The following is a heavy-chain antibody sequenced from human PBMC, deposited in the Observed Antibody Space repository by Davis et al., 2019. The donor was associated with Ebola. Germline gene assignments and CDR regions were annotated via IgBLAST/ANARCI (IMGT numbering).Heavy chain of an antibody. V-gene: IGHV4-39*01. CDR3: ARQPTTYYYDSSGYSRFDY. D-gene: IGHD3-22*01. CDR2: IHYSGNT. CDR1: GGSISSSGYF. J-gene: IGHJ4*02. Sequence: MPSETLSLTCTVSGGSISSSGYFWGWLRQPPGKGLPWIGSIHYSGNTYYNPSLKSRVTISVDTSKNQFSLRLNSVTAVDTAVYYCARQPTTYYYDSSGYSRFDYWGQGTLVTVSS.